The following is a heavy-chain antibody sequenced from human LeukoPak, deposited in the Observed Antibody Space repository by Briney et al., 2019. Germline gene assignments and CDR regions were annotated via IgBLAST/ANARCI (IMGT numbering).Heavy chain of an antibody. Sequence: SETLSLTCTVSGGSISSSSYYWGWIRQPPGKGLEWIGSIYYSGSTYYNPSLKSRVTISVDTSKNQFSLKLSSVTAADTAVYYCARLPTYYDFWSGYPHPYFDYWGQGTLVTVSS. V-gene: IGHV4-39*01. CDR2: IYYSGST. D-gene: IGHD3-3*01. CDR3: ARLPTYYDFWSGYPHPYFDY. CDR1: GGSISSSSYY. J-gene: IGHJ4*02.